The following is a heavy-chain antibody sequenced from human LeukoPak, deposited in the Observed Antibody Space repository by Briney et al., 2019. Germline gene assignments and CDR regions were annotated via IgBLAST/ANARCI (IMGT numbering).Heavy chain of an antibody. Sequence: GGSLRLSCTSSGFTFSSYWMSWVRQAPGKGPEWVAHIKENGNERYYADSVKGRFTISRDNAKKSLCLQMNSLRAEDTALYYCARGPGDFDASDIWGQGTMVTVSS. CDR1: GFTFSSYW. CDR3: ARGPGDFDASDI. V-gene: IGHV3-7*01. D-gene: IGHD1-14*01. J-gene: IGHJ3*02. CDR2: IKENGNER.